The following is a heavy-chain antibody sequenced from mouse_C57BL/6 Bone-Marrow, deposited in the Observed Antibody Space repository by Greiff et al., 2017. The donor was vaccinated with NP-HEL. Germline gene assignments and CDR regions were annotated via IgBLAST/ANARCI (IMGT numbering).Heavy chain of an antibody. CDR2: IYPRSGNT. Sequence: QVQLKESGAELARPGASVKLSCKASGYTFTSYGISWVKQRPGQGLEWIGEIYPRSGNTYYNEKFKGKATLTADKSSSTAYMELRSLTSEDSAVYFCARRIYSWFAYWGQGTLVTVSA. D-gene: IGHD2-1*01. CDR3: ARRIYSWFAY. J-gene: IGHJ3*01. V-gene: IGHV1-81*01. CDR1: GYTFTSYG.